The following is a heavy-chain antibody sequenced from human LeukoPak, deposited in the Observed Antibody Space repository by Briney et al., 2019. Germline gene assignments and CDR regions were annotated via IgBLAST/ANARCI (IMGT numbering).Heavy chain of an antibody. Sequence: SVKVSCKASGGTFSSYAISWVRQAPGQGLEWMGGIIPIFGTANYAQKFQGRVTITADESTSTAYMELSSLRSEDTAVYYCAREQQRGSEKYYYYGMDVWGQGTTVTVSS. V-gene: IGHV1-69*13. CDR2: IIPIFGTA. CDR3: AREQQRGSEKYYYYGMDV. D-gene: IGHD3-10*01. J-gene: IGHJ6*02. CDR1: GGTFSSYA.